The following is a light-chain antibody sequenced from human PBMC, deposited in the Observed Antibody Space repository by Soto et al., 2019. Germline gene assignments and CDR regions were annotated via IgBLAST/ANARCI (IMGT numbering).Light chain of an antibody. CDR2: AAS. J-gene: IGKJ4*01. CDR1: QGISNY. V-gene: IGKV1-27*01. CDR3: QKYNSAPLT. Sequence: DIQMTQSPSSLSAXVGXXXXSXXXASQGISNYLAWYQQKPGKVPKLLIYAASTLQSGVPSRFSGSGSGADFTLTISSLQPEDVATYYCQKYNSAPLTFGGGTKVDIK.